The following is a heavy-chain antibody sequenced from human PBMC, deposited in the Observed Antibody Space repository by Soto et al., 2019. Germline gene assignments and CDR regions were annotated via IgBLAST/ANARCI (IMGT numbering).Heavy chain of an antibody. V-gene: IGHV4-59*01. CDR3: ARGSVRGVHGMDV. Sequence: SETLSLTSTVSGGSISSYYWSWIRQPPGKGLEWIGYIYYSGSTSYNPSLKSRVTISVDTSKNQFSLKLSSVTAADTAVYYCARGSVRGVHGMDVWGQGTTVTVSS. CDR2: IYYSGST. CDR1: GGSISSYY. J-gene: IGHJ6*02. D-gene: IGHD3-10*02.